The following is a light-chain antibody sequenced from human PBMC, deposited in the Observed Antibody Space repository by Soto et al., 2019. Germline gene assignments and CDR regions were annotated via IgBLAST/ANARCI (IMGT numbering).Light chain of an antibody. J-gene: IGLJ2*01. Sequence: QSALTQPPSASGSPGQSVTISCTGMSSDVGGYNYVSWYQQHPGKAPKLMIYEVSKRPSGVPDRFSGSKSGNTASLTVSGLQAEEEAYYYCSSYAGANSVVFGGGTKLTVL. CDR3: SSYAGANSVV. V-gene: IGLV2-8*01. CDR2: EVS. CDR1: SSDVGGYNY.